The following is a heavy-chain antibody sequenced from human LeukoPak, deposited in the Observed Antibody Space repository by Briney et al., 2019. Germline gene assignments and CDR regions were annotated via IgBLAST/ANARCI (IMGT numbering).Heavy chain of an antibody. D-gene: IGHD6-19*01. V-gene: IGHV3-30*18. CDR3: AKDTGYSSL. CDR2: TSYDGRS. Sequence: GGSLRLSCAASGFTFRDFGMHWVRQAPGKGLEWVAITSYDGRSNYADFVKGRFTISRDNPKNTVYLQMSSVRPEDTAMYHCAKDTGYSSLWGQGTLVIVSA. J-gene: IGHJ4*02. CDR1: GFTFRDFG.